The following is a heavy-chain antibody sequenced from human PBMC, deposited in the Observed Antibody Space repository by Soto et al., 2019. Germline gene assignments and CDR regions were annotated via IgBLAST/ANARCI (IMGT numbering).Heavy chain of an antibody. CDR3: ARRCSSTRCLAL. D-gene: IGHD2-2*01. CDR2: ISGYNGNT. V-gene: IGHV1-18*01. CDR1: GYTFTSYG. J-gene: IGHJ2*01. Sequence: QVQLVQSGAEVKKPGASVKVSCKASGYTFTSYGICWVRQAPGQGLEWMGWISGYNGNTNYAQNLQGRVTMTTDTSKSTVYMELRSLRSDDTAVYYCARRCSSTRCLALWGRGTLVIVSS.